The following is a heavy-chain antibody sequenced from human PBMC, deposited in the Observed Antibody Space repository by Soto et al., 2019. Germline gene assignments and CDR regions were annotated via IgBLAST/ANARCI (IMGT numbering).Heavy chain of an antibody. J-gene: IGHJ6*02. CDR3: ARLAASGRGWDV. Sequence: EVQLVESGGGLVQPGGSLRLSCVDSGFTFSSYWMSWVRQAPVKGLEWVGNIKQDGSEENYVDSVKGRFTISRDNAKNSMDLQMNSLRVEDTAVYYCARLAASGRGWDVWGQGTTVVVSS. V-gene: IGHV3-7*01. CDR1: GFTFSSYW. CDR2: IKQDGSEE. D-gene: IGHD6-13*01.